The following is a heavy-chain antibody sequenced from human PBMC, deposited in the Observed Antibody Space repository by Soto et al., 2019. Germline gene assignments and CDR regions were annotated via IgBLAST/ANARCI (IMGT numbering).Heavy chain of an antibody. Sequence: ALSHTKGCSGGTFIGYFWRGIRHLPGKGLVWIGEINHSGSTNYNPSLKSRVTISVDTSKNQFSLKLSSVTAADTAVYYCARGHRSRAGYYGSGSYTYYYYMHVWGKGTTIT. V-gene: IGHV4-34*01. CDR2: INHSGST. J-gene: IGHJ6*03. CDR1: GGTFIGYF. D-gene: IGHD3-10*01. CDR3: ARGHRSRAGYYGSGSYTYYYYMHV.